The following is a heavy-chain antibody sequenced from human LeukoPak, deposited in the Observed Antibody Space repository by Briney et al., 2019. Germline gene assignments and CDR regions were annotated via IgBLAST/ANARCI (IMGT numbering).Heavy chain of an antibody. Sequence: SETLSLTCTVSYGSISDISYYWGWIRQPPGKGLEWIGSIYYSGRTYYNSSLKSRVTISVDTSKNQFSLKVTSVTAADTAVYYCARVRMVRGVIITYGYWGQGTLVTVSS. CDR1: YGSISDISYY. J-gene: IGHJ4*02. D-gene: IGHD3-10*01. V-gene: IGHV4-39*07. CDR2: IYYSGRT. CDR3: ARVRMVRGVIITYGY.